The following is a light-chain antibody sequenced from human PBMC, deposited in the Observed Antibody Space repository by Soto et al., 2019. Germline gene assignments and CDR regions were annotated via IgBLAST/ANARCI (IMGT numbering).Light chain of an antibody. J-gene: IGKJ1*01. Sequence: DIQMTQSPSTLSASVGDRVTITCRASQSIGRWLAWYQQKPGKAPKLLIYDASNLQSGVPSRLSGSGSGTEFTLAISGLQPDDFATYYCQQYNISSRTFGQGTEVEIK. CDR1: QSIGRW. CDR2: DAS. V-gene: IGKV1-5*01. CDR3: QQYNISSRT.